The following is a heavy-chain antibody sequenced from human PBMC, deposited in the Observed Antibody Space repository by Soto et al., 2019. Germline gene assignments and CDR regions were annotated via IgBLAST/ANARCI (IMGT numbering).Heavy chain of an antibody. V-gene: IGHV3-53*01. Sequence: EVQLVESGGGLIQPGGSLRLSCAASGFTVSSNYMSWVRQAPGKGLEWVSVIYSGGSTYYADSVKGRFTFSRDKSKNTLYLQMSSLIAEDTAVYYCARDSDYYGVDVWGQGTTVTVSS. CDR3: ARDSDYYGVDV. J-gene: IGHJ6*02. CDR1: GFTVSSNY. CDR2: IYSGGST.